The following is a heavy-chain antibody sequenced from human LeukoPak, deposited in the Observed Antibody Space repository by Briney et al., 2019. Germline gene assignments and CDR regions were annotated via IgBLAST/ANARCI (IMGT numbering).Heavy chain of an antibody. CDR2: IYYSGST. J-gene: IGHJ2*01. V-gene: IGHV4-30-4*01. D-gene: IGHD3/OR15-3a*01. CDR1: GGSISSGDYY. Sequence: PSETLSLTCTVSGGSISSGDYYWRWIRQPPGKGLEWIGYIYYSGSTYYNPSLKSRVTISVDTSKNQFSLKLSSVTAADTAVYYCARDEGLWYFDLWGRGTLVTVSS. CDR3: ARDEGLWYFDL.